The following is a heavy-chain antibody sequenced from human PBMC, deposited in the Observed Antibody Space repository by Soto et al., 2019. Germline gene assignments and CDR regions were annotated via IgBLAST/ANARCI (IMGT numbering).Heavy chain of an antibody. V-gene: IGHV3-30-3*01. CDR2: ISYDGSNK. D-gene: IGHD2-2*02. CDR3: AREYTAWPLAYGLDV. CDR1: GFTFSTYA. Sequence: PGGSLRLSCAGSGFTFSTYAIHWVRQAPGKGLKWVAVISYDGSNKYYADSVKGRFTISRDNAKNSVSLQMNSLRAEDTAVYYCAREYTAWPLAYGLDVWGQGTTVTVSS. J-gene: IGHJ6*02.